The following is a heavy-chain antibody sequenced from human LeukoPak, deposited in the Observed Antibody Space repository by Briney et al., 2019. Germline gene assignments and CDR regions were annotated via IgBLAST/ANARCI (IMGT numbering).Heavy chain of an antibody. D-gene: IGHD2-21*02. CDR2: IYSGGST. J-gene: IGHJ4*02. Sequence: GGSLRLSCAASGFTVSSNYMSWVRQAPGKGLEWVSVIYSGGSTYYADSVKGRFTISRDNSKNTLYLQMYSLRAEDTAVYYCAKGSYCGGDCQKFDYWGQGTLVTVSS. V-gene: IGHV3-53*01. CDR1: GFTVSSNY. CDR3: AKGSYCGGDCQKFDY.